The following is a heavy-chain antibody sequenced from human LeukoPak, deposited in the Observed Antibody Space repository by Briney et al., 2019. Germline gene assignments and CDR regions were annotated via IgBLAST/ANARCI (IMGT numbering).Heavy chain of an antibody. CDR1: GFTVSRHY. V-gene: IGHV3-53*01. CDR3: ARAPFSADSSATPPAFDI. D-gene: IGHD3-22*01. Sequence: GGSLRLSCAASGFTVSRHYMSWVRQAPGKGLEWVSIIYSPGGTYYADSVKGRFTISRDNSKNTIYLQMNSLRVDDTAVYYCARAPFSADSSATPPAFDIWGHETMVTVSS. J-gene: IGHJ3*02. CDR2: IYSPGGT.